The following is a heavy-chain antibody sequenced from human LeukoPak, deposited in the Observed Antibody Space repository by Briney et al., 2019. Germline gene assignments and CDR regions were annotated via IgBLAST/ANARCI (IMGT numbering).Heavy chain of an antibody. CDR1: GYSFTSYW. J-gene: IGHJ3*02. D-gene: IGHD3-22*01. Sequence: GESLKISCKGSGYSFTSYWIGWVRQMPGKGLEWMGIIYPGDSDTRYSPSFQGQVTISADKSISTAYLQWSSLKASDTAMYYCARPYDSSGQDSPDAFDIWGQGTMVTVSS. V-gene: IGHV5-51*01. CDR3: ARPYDSSGQDSPDAFDI. CDR2: IYPGDSDT.